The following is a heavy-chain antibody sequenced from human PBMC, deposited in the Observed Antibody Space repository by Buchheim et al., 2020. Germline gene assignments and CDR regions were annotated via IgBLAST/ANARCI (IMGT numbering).Heavy chain of an antibody. D-gene: IGHD3/OR15-3a*01. V-gene: IGHV3-66*01. CDR3: ARDTLSPARADW. Sequence: EEKLVESGGGLVQPGGSLRLSCAASGFSVSSNYMNWVRQPPGKGLEWVSLIYGNDDPKYTDSAKGRFTISRDDSQNIVFLHMNRLRVEDTAVYYCARDTLSPARADWWGRGTL. CDR2: IYGNDDP. J-gene: IGHJ4*02. CDR1: GFSVSSNY.